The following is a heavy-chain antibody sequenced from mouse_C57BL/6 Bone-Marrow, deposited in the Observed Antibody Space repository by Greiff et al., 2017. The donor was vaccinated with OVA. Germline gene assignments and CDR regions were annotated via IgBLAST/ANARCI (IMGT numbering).Heavy chain of an antibody. CDR2: IYPRDGST. CDR1: GYTFTSYD. CDR3: ARGHGNYRSYWYFDV. Sequence: QVQLQQSGPELVKPGASVKLSCKASGYTFTSYDINWVKQRPGQGLEWIGWIYPRDGSTKYNEKFKGKATLTVDTSSSTAYMELHSLTSEDSAVYFCARGHGNYRSYWYFDVWGTGTTVTVSS. J-gene: IGHJ1*03. V-gene: IGHV1-85*01. D-gene: IGHD2-1*01.